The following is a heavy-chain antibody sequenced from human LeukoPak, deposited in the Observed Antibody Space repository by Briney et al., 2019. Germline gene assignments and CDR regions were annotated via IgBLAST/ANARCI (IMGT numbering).Heavy chain of an antibody. CDR2: IYHSGST. V-gene: IGHV4-38-2*01. Sequence: KSSETLSLTCAVPGYSISSGYYWGWIRQPPGKGLEWIGSIYHSGSTYYNPSLKSRVTISVDASKNQFSLKLSSVTAADTAVYYCARQIAADAFDIWGQGTMVTVSS. D-gene: IGHD6-13*01. CDR1: GYSISSGYY. CDR3: ARQIAADAFDI. J-gene: IGHJ3*02.